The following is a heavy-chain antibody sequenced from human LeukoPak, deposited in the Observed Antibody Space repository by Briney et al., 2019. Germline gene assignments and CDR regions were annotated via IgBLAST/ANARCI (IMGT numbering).Heavy chain of an antibody. D-gene: IGHD3-10*01. CDR3: ARVTLGYYGSGSYNGAILDY. CDR1: GYTFTSYG. Sequence: SVKVSCKASGYTFTSYGISWVRQAPGQGLEWMGGIIPIFGTANYAQKFQGRVTITADESTSTAYMELSSLRSEDTAVYYCARVTLGYYGSGSYNGAILDYWGQGTLVTVSS. J-gene: IGHJ4*02. V-gene: IGHV1-69*13. CDR2: IIPIFGTA.